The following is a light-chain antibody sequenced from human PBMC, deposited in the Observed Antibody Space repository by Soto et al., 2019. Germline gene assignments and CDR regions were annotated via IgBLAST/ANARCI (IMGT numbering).Light chain of an antibody. V-gene: IGLV1-40*01. J-gene: IGLJ1*01. CDR1: SSNIGAGYD. CDR3: QSYDSSLSGSYV. Sequence: QSVLTQPHSVSGAPGQRVTISCTGSSSNIGAGYDVHWYQRLPGTAPKVLIYGNNNRPSGVPDRFSGSKSGTSASLAITGLQAEYEADYYCQSYDSSLSGSYVFGTGTKVTVL. CDR2: GNN.